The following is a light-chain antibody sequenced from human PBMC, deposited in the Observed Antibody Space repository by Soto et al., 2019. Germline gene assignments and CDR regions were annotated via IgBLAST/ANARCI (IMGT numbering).Light chain of an antibody. V-gene: IGKV3D-15*01. CDR3: QQYYSFPIT. Sequence: VFTQSPPTLSLSPGERATCSCRARQSVGNNLVWYQQKPGQAPRLLISYASTRAAGIPARFSGSGSGTDFTLTISCLQSEDFATYYCQQYYSFPITFGQGTRLEIK. CDR2: YAS. J-gene: IGKJ5*01. CDR1: QSVGNN.